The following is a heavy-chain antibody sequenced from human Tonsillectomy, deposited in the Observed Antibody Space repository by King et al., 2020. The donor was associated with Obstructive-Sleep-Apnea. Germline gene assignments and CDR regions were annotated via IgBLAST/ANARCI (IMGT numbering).Heavy chain of an antibody. J-gene: IGHJ6*02. Sequence: VQLVESGGGVVQPGRSLRLSCAASGFTFSSYGMHWVRQAPGKGLEWVAVISYDGSNKYYADSVKGRFTISRDHSKNTLYLQMNSLRAEDTAVYYCAKGSRGGAQAYGMDVWGQGTTVTVSS. CDR1: GFTFSSYG. CDR2: ISYDGSNK. D-gene: IGHD1-26*01. CDR3: AKGSRGGAQAYGMDV. V-gene: IGHV3-30*18.